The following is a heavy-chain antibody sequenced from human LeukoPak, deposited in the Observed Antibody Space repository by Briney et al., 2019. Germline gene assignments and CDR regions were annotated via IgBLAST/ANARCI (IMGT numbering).Heavy chain of an antibody. D-gene: IGHD6-19*01. CDR3: ARDPGSGWAQNWFDP. V-gene: IGHV3-48*01. CDR2: ISSSSSTI. J-gene: IGHJ5*02. CDR1: GFTFSSYI. Sequence: PGGSLRLSCAASGFTFSSYIMNWVRQAPGKGLEWVSYISSSSSTIYYADSVKGRFTISRDNAKNSLYLQMNSLRAEDTAVYYCARDPGSGWAQNWFDPWGQGTLVTVSS.